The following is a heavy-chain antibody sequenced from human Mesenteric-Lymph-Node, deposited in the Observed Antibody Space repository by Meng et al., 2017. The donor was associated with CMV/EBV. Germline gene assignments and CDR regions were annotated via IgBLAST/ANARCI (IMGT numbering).Heavy chain of an antibody. CDR2: IYHSEST. CDR3: ARGNTMVRGVFDY. J-gene: IGHJ4*02. Sequence: VSGGSFSSSNWWSWVRQPPGKGLEWIGEIYHSESTNKNPSLKNRVTISVDKSKNYVSLKLNSVTAADTAVYYCARGNTMVRGVFDYWGQGTLVTVSS. V-gene: IGHV4-4*02. CDR1: GGSFSSSNW. D-gene: IGHD3-10*01.